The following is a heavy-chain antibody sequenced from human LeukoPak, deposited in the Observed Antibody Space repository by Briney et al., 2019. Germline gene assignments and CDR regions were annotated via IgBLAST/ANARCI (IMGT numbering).Heavy chain of an antibody. CDR3: ARDCDTDMLTDALDI. CDR2: INPNSGAT. J-gene: IGHJ3*02. Sequence: ASVKVSCKASGYIFTGHFMHWVRQAPGQGLEWMGWINPNSGATNYAQKFQGRVTMTRDTSISTAYMELSWLRSDDTAVYYCARDCDTDMLTDALDIWGQGTMVTVSS. D-gene: IGHD5-18*01. CDR1: GYIFTGHF. V-gene: IGHV1-2*02.